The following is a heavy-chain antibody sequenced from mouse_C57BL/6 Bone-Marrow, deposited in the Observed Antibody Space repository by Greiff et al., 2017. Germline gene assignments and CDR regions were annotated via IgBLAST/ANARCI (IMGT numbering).Heavy chain of an antibody. D-gene: IGHD1-1*01. V-gene: IGHV1-15*01. CDR1: GYTFTDYE. CDR2: IDPETGGT. J-gene: IGHJ2*01. Sequence: QVQLQQSGAELVRPGASVTLSCKASGYTFTDYEMHWVKQTPVHGLEWIGAIDPETGGTAYNQKFKGKAILTADKSSSTAYMELRSLTSEDSAVYYCTKITTVVAPPCFDYWGQGTTLTVSS. CDR3: TKITTVVAPPCFDY.